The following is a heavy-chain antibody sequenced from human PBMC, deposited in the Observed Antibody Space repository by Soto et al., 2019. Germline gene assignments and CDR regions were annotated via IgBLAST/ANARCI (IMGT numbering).Heavy chain of an antibody. Sequence: SETLSLTCTVSGGSISSSSYYWGWIRQPPGKGLEWIGSIYYSGSTYYNPSLKSRVTISVDTSKNQFSLKLSSVTAADTAVYYCARGRYFDWLLDYWGQGTLVTVSS. V-gene: IGHV4-39*01. J-gene: IGHJ4*02. CDR1: GGSISSSSYY. D-gene: IGHD3-9*01. CDR2: IYYSGST. CDR3: ARGRYFDWLLDY.